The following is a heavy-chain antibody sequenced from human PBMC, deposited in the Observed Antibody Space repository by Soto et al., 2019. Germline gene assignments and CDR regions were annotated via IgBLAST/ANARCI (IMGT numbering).Heavy chain of an antibody. Sequence: QVQLQESGPGLVKASETLSLTCSVSGGSISRYYWSWIRQPPGKGLEWIGYAYYSGDTGYNPSLKSRVTMAVDTSKNQVSLKLSSVTAADTAVYYCARDRSTYGGGGTGEVKENWFDPWGQGALLTVSS. CDR2: AYYSGDT. V-gene: IGHV4-59*01. D-gene: IGHD2-8*01. CDR3: ARDRSTYGGGGTGEVKENWFDP. J-gene: IGHJ5*02. CDR1: GGSISRYY.